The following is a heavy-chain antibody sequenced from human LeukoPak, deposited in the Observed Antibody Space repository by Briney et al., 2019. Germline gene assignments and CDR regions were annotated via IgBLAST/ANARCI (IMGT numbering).Heavy chain of an antibody. V-gene: IGHV1-2*06. J-gene: IGHJ4*02. CDR2: INPNRGGT. CDR1: GYTFTGYY. D-gene: IGHD3-22*01. CDR3: ARAEIETYYYDSSGYPIDY. Sequence: ASVKVSCKASGYTFTGYYMHWVRQAPGQGLEWMGRINPNRGGTNYAQKFQGRVTMTRDTSISTAYMELSRLRSDDTAVYYCARAEIETYYYDSSGYPIDYWGQGTLVTVSS.